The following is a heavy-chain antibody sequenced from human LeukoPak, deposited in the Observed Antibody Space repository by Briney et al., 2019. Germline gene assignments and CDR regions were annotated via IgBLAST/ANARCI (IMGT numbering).Heavy chain of an antibody. CDR3: ARALYNRGWYPDYFDS. Sequence: GGSLRLSCAASGFTFSSYWMSWVRQAPGKGLEWVANIKRDGSDKYYVGSVEGRFTISRDNAKNSLYLQMSSLRAEDTAIYYCARALYNRGWYPDYFDSWGQGTLVTVSS. J-gene: IGHJ4*02. CDR2: IKRDGSDK. CDR1: GFTFSSYW. V-gene: IGHV3-7*01. D-gene: IGHD6-19*01.